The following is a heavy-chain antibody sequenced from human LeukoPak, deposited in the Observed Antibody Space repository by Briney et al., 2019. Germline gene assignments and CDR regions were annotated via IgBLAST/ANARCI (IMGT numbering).Heavy chain of an antibody. CDR2: TYYRSTWYN. V-gene: IGHV6-1*01. D-gene: IGHD2-21*02. CDR1: GDSVSSNSVT. J-gene: IGHJ5*02. CDR3: ARRLTQCDCFDP. Sequence: SQTLSLTCAISGDSVSSNSVTWNWIRQSPSRGLEWLGRTYYRSTWYNDYAVSVRGRITVNPDTSKNQFSLHLNSVTPEDTAVYYCARRLTQCDCFDPWGQGILVTVSS.